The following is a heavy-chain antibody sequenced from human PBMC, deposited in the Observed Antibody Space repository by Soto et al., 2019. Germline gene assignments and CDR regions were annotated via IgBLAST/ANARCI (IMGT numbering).Heavy chain of an antibody. J-gene: IGHJ4*02. CDR2: ISSSSSTI. CDR1: GFTFSSYS. V-gene: IGHV3-48*01. D-gene: IGHD6-19*01. Sequence: GGSLRLSCAASGFTFSSYSMNWVRQAPGKGLEWVSYISSSSSTIYYADSVKGRFTISRDNAKHSLYLQMNSLRAEDTAVYYCARDHGVAGLLGFDYWGQVTLVTVAS. CDR3: ARDHGVAGLLGFDY.